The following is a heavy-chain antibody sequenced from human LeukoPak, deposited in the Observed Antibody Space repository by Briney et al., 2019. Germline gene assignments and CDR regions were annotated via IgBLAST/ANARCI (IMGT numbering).Heavy chain of an antibody. CDR2: INPNSGGT. CDR3: SGGAAAAPKDYYYYGMDV. J-gene: IGHJ6*02. V-gene: IGHV1-2*02. D-gene: IGHD6-13*01. Sequence: ASVKVSCKASGYTFTGYYMHWVRQAPGQGLEWMGWINPNSGGTNYAQKFQGRVTMTRDTSISTAYVELSRLRSDDTAVYYCSGGAAAAPKDYYYYGMDVWGQGTTVTVSS. CDR1: GYTFTGYY.